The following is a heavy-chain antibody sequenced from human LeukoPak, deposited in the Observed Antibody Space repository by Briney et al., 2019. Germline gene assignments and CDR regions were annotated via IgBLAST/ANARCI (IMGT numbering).Heavy chain of an antibody. J-gene: IGHJ4*02. D-gene: IGHD3-10*01. V-gene: IGHV1-46*01. Sequence: GASVKVSCKASGYTFTSYYMHWVRQAPGQGLEWMGIINPSGGSTSYAQKFQGRVTMTRDTSTSTVYMELSSLRSEDTAVYYCAREGVTMVRGVPTNYFDYWGQGTPVTVSS. CDR3: AREGVTMVRGVPTNYFDY. CDR1: GYTFTSYY. CDR2: INPSGGST.